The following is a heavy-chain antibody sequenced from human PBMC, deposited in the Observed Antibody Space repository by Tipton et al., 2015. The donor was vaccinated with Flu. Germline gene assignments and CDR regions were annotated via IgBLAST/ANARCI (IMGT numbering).Heavy chain of an antibody. J-gene: IGHJ3*02. Sequence: LRLSCTVSGGSISSSSYYWGWIRQPPGKGLERIGSIYYSGSTYYNPSLKSRVTISVDTSKNQFSLKLSSVTAADTAVYYCASLTIAVAGDDAFDIWGQGTMVTVSS. CDR1: GGSISSSSYY. V-gene: IGHV4-39*07. D-gene: IGHD6-19*01. CDR3: ASLTIAVAGDDAFDI. CDR2: IYYSGST.